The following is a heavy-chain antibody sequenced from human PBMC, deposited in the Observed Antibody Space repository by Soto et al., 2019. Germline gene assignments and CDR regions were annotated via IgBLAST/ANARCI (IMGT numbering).Heavy chain of an antibody. Sequence: SETLSLTGAVYGGSFSGYYWSWIRQPPGKGLEWIGEINHSGSTNYNPSLKSRVTISVDTSKNQFSLKLSSVTAADTAVYYCARAYITIFGVVIDAFDIWGQGTMVTVSS. D-gene: IGHD3-3*01. J-gene: IGHJ3*02. CDR1: GGSFSGYY. CDR3: ARAYITIFGVVIDAFDI. CDR2: INHSGST. V-gene: IGHV4-34*01.